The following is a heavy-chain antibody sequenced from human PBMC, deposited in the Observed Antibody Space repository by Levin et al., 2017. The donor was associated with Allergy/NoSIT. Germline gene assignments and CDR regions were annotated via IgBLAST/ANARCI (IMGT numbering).Heavy chain of an antibody. J-gene: IGHJ4*02. CDR1: GGSISSGDYY. V-gene: IGHV4-30-4*01. Sequence: SETLSLTCTVSGGSISSGDYYWSWIRQPPGKGLEWIGYIYYSGSTYYNPSLKSRVTISVDTSKNQFSLKLISVTAADTAVYYCSKYDYGDYHSDYWGQGTLVTVPS. D-gene: IGHD4-17*01. CDR2: IYYSGST. CDR3: SKYDYGDYHSDY.